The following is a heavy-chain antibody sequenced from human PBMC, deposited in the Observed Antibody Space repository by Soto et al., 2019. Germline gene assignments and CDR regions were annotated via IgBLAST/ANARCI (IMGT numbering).Heavy chain of an antibody. J-gene: IGHJ4*02. V-gene: IGHV1-8*01. CDR1: GYTFTSYD. Sequence: QVQLVQSGAEVKKPGASVKVSCKASGYTFTSYDINWVRQATGQGLEWVGWMNPHSGNTGFAQRFQGRLTMTRDTSKSTAYLEVTSLSSEDTAIYYCARVSSGGTYYFDYWGQGTLVTVSS. D-gene: IGHD2-15*01. CDR2: MNPHSGNT. CDR3: ARVSSGGTYYFDY.